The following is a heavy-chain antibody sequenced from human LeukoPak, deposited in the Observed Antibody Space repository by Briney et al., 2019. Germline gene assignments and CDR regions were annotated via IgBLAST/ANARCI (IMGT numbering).Heavy chain of an antibody. CDR2: IYYSGST. J-gene: IGHJ4*02. Sequence: SETLSLTCTVSGGSISSGGYYWSWIRQHPGKGLEWIGYIYYSGSTYYNPSLKSRVTISVDTSKNQFSLKLSSVTAADTAVYYCARDSGAVGYFDYWGQGTLVTVSS. CDR3: ARDSGAVGYFDY. D-gene: IGHD3-10*01. CDR1: GGSISSGGYY. V-gene: IGHV4-31*03.